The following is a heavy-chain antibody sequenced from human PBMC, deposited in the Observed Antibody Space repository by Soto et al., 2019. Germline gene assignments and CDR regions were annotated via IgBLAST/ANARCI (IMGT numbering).Heavy chain of an antibody. J-gene: IGHJ4*02. V-gene: IGHV3-23*01. CDR2: ISGGGDTT. Sequence: EVQLLESGGGLVQPGGALRLSCAASGFTCNNYAMTWVRQAPGKGLEWVSAISGGGDTTSYADSVQGRFTVSRDGSKNTLYLQMSSLRAEDTSLYYCAKGRGGSGSLTPRVDFWGQGTLVTVSS. CDR3: AKGRGGSGSLTPRVDF. D-gene: IGHD3-10*01. CDR1: GFTCNNYA.